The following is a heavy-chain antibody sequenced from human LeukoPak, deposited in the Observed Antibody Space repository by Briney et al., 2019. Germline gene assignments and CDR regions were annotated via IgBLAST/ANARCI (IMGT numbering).Heavy chain of an antibody. J-gene: IGHJ6*04. CDR1: GGSISSGDYH. D-gene: IGHD3-10*01. V-gene: IGHV4-30-4*01. Sequence: SETLSLTCTVSGGSISSGDYHWSWIRQPPGKGLEWIGYIYYSGSTYYNPSLKSRVTISVDTSKNQFSLKLSSVTAADTAVYYCARDYYGSGSSSEIYYYYGMDVWGKGTTVTVSS. CDR3: ARDYYGSGSSSEIYYYYGMDV. CDR2: IYYSGST.